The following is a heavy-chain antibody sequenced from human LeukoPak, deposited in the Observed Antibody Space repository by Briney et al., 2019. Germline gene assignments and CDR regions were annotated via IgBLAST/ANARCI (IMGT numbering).Heavy chain of an antibody. CDR2: NSSSGTYT. CDR3: ARGVGYCSSSRCSPGYYMDA. V-gene: IGHV3-21*01. D-gene: IGHD2-15*01. CDR1: ESTFRSYG. Sequence: PGGSLRLSCAASESTFRSYGVNWVRQAPGKGLEWVSRNSSSGTYTDYTDSVKGRFTISRDNAKNSLYLQMNSLRAEDTALYFCARGVGYCSSSRCSPGYYMDAWGQGTTVTVFS. J-gene: IGHJ6*03.